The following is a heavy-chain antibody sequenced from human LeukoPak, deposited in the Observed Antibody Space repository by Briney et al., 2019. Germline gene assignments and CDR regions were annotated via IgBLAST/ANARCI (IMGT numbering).Heavy chain of an antibody. CDR1: GGTFSSYA. D-gene: IGHD3-22*01. V-gene: IGHV1-69*06. CDR2: IIPIFGTA. Sequence: ASVKVSCKASGGTFSSYAISWVRQAPGQGLEWMGGIIPIFGTANYAQKFQGRVTITADKSTSTAYMELSSLRSEDTAVYYCARDGYDSSGYYNGYGYWGQGTLVTVSS. J-gene: IGHJ4*02. CDR3: ARDGYDSSGYYNGYGY.